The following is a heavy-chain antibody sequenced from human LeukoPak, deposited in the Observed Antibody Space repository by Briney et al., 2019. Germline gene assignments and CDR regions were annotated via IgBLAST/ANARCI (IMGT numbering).Heavy chain of an antibody. CDR1: GFTFSSYG. CDR3: AKENPHNDY. J-gene: IGHJ4*02. CDR2: ISSSSSYI. Sequence: GGSLRLSCAASGFTFSSYGMNWVRQAPGKGLEWVSSISSSSSYIYYAESVKGRFTMSRDNAKNSLYLQMNSLRAEDTALYYCAKENPHNDYWGQGTLVTVSS. V-gene: IGHV3-21*04.